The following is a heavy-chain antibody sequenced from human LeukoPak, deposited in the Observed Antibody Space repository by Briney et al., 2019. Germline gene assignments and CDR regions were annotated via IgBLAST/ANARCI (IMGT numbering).Heavy chain of an antibody. D-gene: IGHD2-2*02. CDR2: IYSGGST. J-gene: IGHJ4*02. CDR1: GFIVSSNY. V-gene: IGHV3-66*01. Sequence: GGSLRPFCAASGFIVSSNYMSWVRQAPGKGLEWVSVIYSGGSTYYADSVKGRFTISRANAKNTLYLQMNSLRAEDTAVYYCAKSYTISEGFDYWGQGTLVTVSS. CDR3: AKSYTISEGFDY.